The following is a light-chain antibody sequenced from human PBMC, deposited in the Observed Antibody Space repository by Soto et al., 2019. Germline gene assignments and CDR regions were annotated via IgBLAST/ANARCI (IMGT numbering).Light chain of an antibody. V-gene: IGKV3-20*01. Sequence: EIVLTQSPGTLSLSPGERATLPCRASQRFSGTSLAWYQQKPGQAPRLLIYGVSNRATGIPDRFSGSGSGTDFTLTISRLEPADFAVYYCHQYDNSLWTFGQGTKVEIK. CDR2: GVS. CDR3: HQYDNSLWT. J-gene: IGKJ1*01. CDR1: QRFSGTS.